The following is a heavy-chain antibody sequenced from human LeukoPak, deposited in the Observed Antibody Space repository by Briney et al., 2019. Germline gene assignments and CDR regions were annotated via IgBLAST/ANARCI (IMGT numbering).Heavy chain of an antibody. CDR2: IYYCGST. J-gene: IGHJ5*02. CDR3: ARAFRGFGELYRPYNWFDP. CDR1: GGSISSYY. D-gene: IGHD3-10*01. Sequence: WETLSLTCTVSGGSISSYYLSWIRQPPGKGLEWIGYIYYCGSTNYNPPLTNRVTISVDTSNNHSSLQLSYVIGADTTVSYCARAFRGFGELYRPYNWFDPWGQGTLVTVSS. V-gene: IGHV4-59*12.